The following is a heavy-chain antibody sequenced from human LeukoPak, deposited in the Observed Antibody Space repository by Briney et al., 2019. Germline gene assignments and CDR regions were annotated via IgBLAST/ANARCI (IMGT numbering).Heavy chain of an antibody. Sequence: PGGSLRLSCAASGFTFSSYWMSWVRQAPGKGLEWVAHIKQDGSEKNYVDSVKGRFTISRDNAKNSLLLQMDGLRAEDTAVYYCARDKMTGDSYFDYWGRGILVTVSS. D-gene: IGHD7-27*01. V-gene: IGHV3-7*01. CDR2: IKQDGSEK. CDR1: GFTFSSYW. J-gene: IGHJ4*02. CDR3: ARDKMTGDSYFDY.